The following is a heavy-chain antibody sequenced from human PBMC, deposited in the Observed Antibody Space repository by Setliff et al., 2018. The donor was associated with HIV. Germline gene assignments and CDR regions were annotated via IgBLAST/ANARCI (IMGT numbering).Heavy chain of an antibody. CDR2: VYYRAKTGATT. V-gene: IGHV4-59*11. CDR1: GGSIRSHY. D-gene: IGHD3-3*01. J-gene: IGHJ4*02. Sequence: SETLSLTCSVSGGSIRSHYWSWIRQAPGKGLQWIGNVYYRAKTGATTDHNPSLRGRISISLDVSKNQLSLRLRSVTAADTAIYYCARDVAPPLAGDVWSGNGLWGQGTQVTVS. CDR3: ARDVAPPLAGDVWSGNGL.